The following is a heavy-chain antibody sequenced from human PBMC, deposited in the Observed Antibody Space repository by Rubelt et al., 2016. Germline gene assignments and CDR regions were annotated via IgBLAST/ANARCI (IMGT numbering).Heavy chain of an antibody. D-gene: IGHD1-14*01. V-gene: IGHV3-48*01. Sequence: ESGGGVVQPGRSLRLSCAASGFIFSNYGMHWVRQAPGKGLEWVSYISSGSTTIYYADSVKGRFTISRDNAKNSLFLHINSLRAEDTAVYYCATGTTAFDYYYYYMDVWGRGTSVTVSS. CDR3: ATGTTAFDYYYYYMDV. J-gene: IGHJ6*03. CDR2: ISSGSTTI. CDR1: GFIFSNYG.